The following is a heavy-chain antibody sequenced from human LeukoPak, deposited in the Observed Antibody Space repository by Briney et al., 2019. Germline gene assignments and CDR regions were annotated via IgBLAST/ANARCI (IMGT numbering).Heavy chain of an antibody. CDR3: ARFSLGMDV. J-gene: IGHJ6*02. V-gene: IGHV4-59*01. Sequence: SETLSLTCTVSGGSISSYYWSWIRQPPGKGLEWIGYIYYSGSTNYNPSLESRVTISVDTSKNQFSLKLSSVTAADTAVYYCARFSLGMDVWGQGTTVTVSS. CDR2: IYYSGST. CDR1: GGSISSYY.